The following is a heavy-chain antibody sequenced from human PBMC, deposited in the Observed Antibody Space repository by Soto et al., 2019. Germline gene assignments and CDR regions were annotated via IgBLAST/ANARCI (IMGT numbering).Heavy chain of an antibody. V-gene: IGHV3-23*01. CDR2: LSGSGVSK. CDR1: GFTFSSYA. D-gene: IGHD6-13*01. J-gene: IGHJ4*02. Sequence: EVQLLESGGGLVQPGGSLRLSCAASGFTFSSYAMRWVRRAPGKGLEWVSGLSGSGVSKYYADSVKGRFTISRDNSKNAVDMQMNSLRAEDTAVYYCAKSSGQTRIAAAGTIFDYWGKGTLVTVSS. CDR3: AKSSGQTRIAAAGTIFDY.